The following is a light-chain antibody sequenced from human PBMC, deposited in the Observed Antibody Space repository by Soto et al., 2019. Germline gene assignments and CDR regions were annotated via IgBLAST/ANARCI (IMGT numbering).Light chain of an antibody. J-gene: IGKJ1*01. Sequence: EVVMTQSPATLSLSPGDRATLSCRASQTVRSNLAWYQQKSGQAPKVLIHGASTRATGVPDRFSGSGSGTDFTLTISSLQSEDFAVYYCQQYNDWPRTFGKGPRWKSN. CDR2: GAS. V-gene: IGKV3-15*01. CDR3: QQYNDWPRT. CDR1: QTVRSN.